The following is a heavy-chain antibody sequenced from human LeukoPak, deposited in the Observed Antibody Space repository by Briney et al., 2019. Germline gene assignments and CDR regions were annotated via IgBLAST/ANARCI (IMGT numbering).Heavy chain of an antibody. V-gene: IGHV3-9*01. CDR2: ISWNSGSI. CDR3: ARGPNVDTVLDY. CDR1: GFTFDDYA. D-gene: IGHD5-18*01. Sequence: GGSLRLSCAASGFTFDDYAMHWVRQAPGKGLEWVSGISWNSGSIGYADSVKGRFTISRDNAKNSLYLQMNSLRAEDTALYYCARGPNVDTVLDYWGQGTLVTVSS. J-gene: IGHJ4*02.